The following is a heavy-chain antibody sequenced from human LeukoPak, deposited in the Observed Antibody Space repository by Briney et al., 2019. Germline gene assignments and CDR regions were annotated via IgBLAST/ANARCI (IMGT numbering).Heavy chain of an antibody. Sequence: GSLRLSCAASGFTFSSYSMNWVRQAPGKGLEWISFVSNGYTIHYADSVKGRFTISRDNAKNSVHLQMNSLRTEDTAVYYCASSGNYRFHHWGQGTLVTVSS. J-gene: IGHJ1*01. CDR3: ASSGNYRFHH. CDR2: VSNGYTI. V-gene: IGHV3-48*01. D-gene: IGHD3-22*01. CDR1: GFTFSSYS.